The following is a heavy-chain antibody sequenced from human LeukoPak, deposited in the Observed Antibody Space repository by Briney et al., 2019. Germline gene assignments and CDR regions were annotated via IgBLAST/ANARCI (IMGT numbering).Heavy chain of an antibody. CDR1: GFTFSDYY. CDR3: ARAVEYYGSGRSWGYYYYMDV. V-gene: IGHV3-11*04. Sequence: GGSLRLSCAASGFTFSDYYMSWIRQAPGKGLEWVSYISSSGSTIYYADSVKGRFTISRDNAKNSLYLQMNSLRAGDTAVYYCARAVEYYGSGRSWGYYYYMDVWGKGTTVTVSS. D-gene: IGHD3-10*01. J-gene: IGHJ6*03. CDR2: ISSSGSTI.